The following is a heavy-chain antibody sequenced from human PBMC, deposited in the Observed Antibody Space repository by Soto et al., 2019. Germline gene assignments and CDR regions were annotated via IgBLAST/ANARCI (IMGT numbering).Heavy chain of an antibody. V-gene: IGHV1-69*06. Sequence: QVQLVQSGAEVKTPGSSLKVSCKVSGSRFSNYVISWVRQAPGHGLEWLGRIMPIFNSTKDAQSFQGRVTITADKSTSTAALELSSLRSDDPAVYYCAREGRGNKTGYNELVSLGYLCQGTLVTVSS. CDR2: IMPIFNST. J-gene: IGHJ4*02. D-gene: IGHD3-9*01. CDR3: AREGRGNKTGYNELVSLGY. CDR1: GSRFSNYV.